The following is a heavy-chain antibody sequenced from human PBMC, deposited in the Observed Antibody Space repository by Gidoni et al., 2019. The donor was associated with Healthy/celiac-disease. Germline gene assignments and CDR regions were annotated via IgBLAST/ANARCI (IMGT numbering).Heavy chain of an antibody. CDR3: AIRGERGDILIGGIDY. D-gene: IGHD3-9*01. CDR1: GFTFSSYE. Sequence: EVQLVESGGGLVQPGGSLRLSCAASGFTFSSYEMNWVRQAPGKGLEWVSYISSSGSTIYYADSVKGRFTISRDNAKNSLYLQMNSLRAEDTAVYYCAIRGERGDILIGGIDYWGQGTLVTVSS. J-gene: IGHJ4*02. V-gene: IGHV3-48*03. CDR2: ISSSGSTI.